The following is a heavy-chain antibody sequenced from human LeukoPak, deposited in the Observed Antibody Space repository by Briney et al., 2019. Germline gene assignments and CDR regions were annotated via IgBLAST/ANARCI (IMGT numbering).Heavy chain of an antibody. V-gene: IGHV4-39*07. CDR1: GGSISSSNYY. D-gene: IGHD1-1*01. Sequence: SETLSLTCTVSGGSISSSNYYWGWIRQPPGKGLEWIGSIYYSGSTNYNPSLKSRVIISVDKSKNQFSLKMSSVTAADTAVYYCARVNSDAFDIWGQGTMVTVSS. CDR3: ARVNSDAFDI. CDR2: IYYSGST. J-gene: IGHJ3*02.